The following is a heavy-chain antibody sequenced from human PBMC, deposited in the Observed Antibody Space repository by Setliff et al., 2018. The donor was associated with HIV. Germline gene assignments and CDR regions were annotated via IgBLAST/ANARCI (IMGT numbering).Heavy chain of an antibody. J-gene: IGHJ4*02. CDR2: IYHSGST. CDR1: GYSISSGYY. CDR3: GRCMSVAVPEY. D-gene: IGHD2-21*01. V-gene: IGHV4-38-2*01. Sequence: PSETLSLTCAVSGYSISSGYYGGWIRQPPGKGLEWIGSIYHSGSTYYNPSLKSRVTISVDTSKNQFSLKLSSVTAADTAVYYCGRCMSVAVPEYWGQGTLVTVSS.